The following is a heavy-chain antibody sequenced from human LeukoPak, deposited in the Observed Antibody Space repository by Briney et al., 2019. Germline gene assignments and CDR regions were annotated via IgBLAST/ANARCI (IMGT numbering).Heavy chain of an antibody. D-gene: IGHD3-9*01. Sequence: PSETLSLTCAVSGGSISSSNWWSWVRQPPGKGLEWIGEIYHSGSTNYNPSLKSRVTISVDTSKNQFSLKLSSVTAADTAVYYCARGGDILTGYYFWYFDLWGRGTLVTVSS. J-gene: IGHJ2*01. CDR2: IYHSGST. CDR1: GGSISSSNW. V-gene: IGHV4-4*02. CDR3: ARGGDILTGYYFWYFDL.